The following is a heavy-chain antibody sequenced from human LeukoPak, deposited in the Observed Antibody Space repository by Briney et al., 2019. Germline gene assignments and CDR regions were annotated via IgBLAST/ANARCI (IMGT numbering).Heavy chain of an antibody. CDR3: ARDKQAVAGNYYYYYGMDV. CDR2: IYSGGST. CDR1: GFTVSSNY. J-gene: IGHJ6*02. D-gene: IGHD6-19*01. V-gene: IGHV3-53*01. Sequence: GGSLRLSCAASGFTVSSNYMSWVRQAPGKGLEWVSVIYSGGSTYYADSVKGRFTISRDNSKNTLYLQMNSLRAEDTAVYYCARDKQAVAGNYYYYYGMDVWGQGTTVTVSS.